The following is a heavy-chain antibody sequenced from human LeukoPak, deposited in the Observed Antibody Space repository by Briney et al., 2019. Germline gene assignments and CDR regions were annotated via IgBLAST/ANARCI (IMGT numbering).Heavy chain of an antibody. CDR1: GGTFSNYA. D-gene: IGHD5-18*01. J-gene: IGHJ4*02. V-gene: IGHV1-69*01. Sequence: SVKVSCKASGGTFSNYAISWVRQAPGQGVGWMGGIIPIFGTPSYAQKFQGRVTITADELTTTAYMELSSLRSEDTAVYYCARAGRGYSYGDYFDYWGQGTLVTVSS. CDR2: IIPIFGTP. CDR3: ARAGRGYSYGDYFDY.